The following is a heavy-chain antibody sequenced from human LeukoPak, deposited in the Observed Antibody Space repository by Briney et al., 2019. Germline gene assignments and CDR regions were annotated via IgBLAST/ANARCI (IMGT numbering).Heavy chain of an antibody. V-gene: IGHV3-48*03. CDR2: ISSSGSTI. CDR3: ARARGPITMIVVGSFDY. Sequence: GGSLRLSCAASGFTLSSYEMNWVRQAPGKGLEWVSYISSSGSTIYYADSVKGRFTISRDNAKNSLYLQMNSLRAEDTAVYYCARARGPITMIVVGSFDYWGQGTLVTVSS. CDR1: GFTLSSYE. J-gene: IGHJ4*02. D-gene: IGHD3-22*01.